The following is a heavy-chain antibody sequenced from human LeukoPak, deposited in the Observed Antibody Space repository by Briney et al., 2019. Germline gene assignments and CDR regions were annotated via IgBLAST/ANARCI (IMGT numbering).Heavy chain of an antibody. CDR3: ARASYSYDINGWVPFDY. CDR2: ICYSGST. D-gene: IGHD3-22*01. V-gene: IGHV4-39*07. CDR1: GGSISSSSYY. Sequence: SETLSLACTVSGGSISSSSYYWGWIRQPPGKGLEWIGSICYSGSTYYNPSLKSRVTISVDTSKNQFSLKLSSVTAADTAVYYCARASYSYDINGWVPFDYWGQGTLVTVSS. J-gene: IGHJ4*02.